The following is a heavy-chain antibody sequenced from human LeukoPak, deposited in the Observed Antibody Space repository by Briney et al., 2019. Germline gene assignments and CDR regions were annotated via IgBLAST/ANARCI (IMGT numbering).Heavy chain of an antibody. J-gene: IGHJ5*02. V-gene: IGHV1-2*02. CDR3: ARSTYPQNWFDP. CDR1: GYTFTGYY. CDR2: INPNSGGT. D-gene: IGHD5/OR15-5a*01. Sequence: GASVKVSCKASGYTFTGYYMHWVRQAPGQGIEWMGWINPNSGGTNYAQKFQDRVTVTRATSVSTAYMELSRLRSDDTAVYYCARSTYPQNWFDPWGQGTLVTVSS.